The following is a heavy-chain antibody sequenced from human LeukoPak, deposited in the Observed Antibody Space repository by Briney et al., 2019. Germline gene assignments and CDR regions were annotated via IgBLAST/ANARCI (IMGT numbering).Heavy chain of an antibody. CDR2: IYYSGST. V-gene: IGHV4-59*08. CDR3: AEAEVPGYSSSWYFFDY. Sequence: SETLSLTCTVSGGSISSYYWSWIRQPPGKGLEWIGYIYYSGSTNYNPSLKSRVTISVDTSKNQFSLKLSSVTAADTAVYYCAEAEVPGYSSSWYFFDYWGQGTLVTVSS. CDR1: GGSISSYY. D-gene: IGHD6-13*01. J-gene: IGHJ4*02.